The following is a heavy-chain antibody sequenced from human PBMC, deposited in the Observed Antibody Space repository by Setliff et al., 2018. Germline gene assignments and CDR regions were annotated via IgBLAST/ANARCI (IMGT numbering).Heavy chain of an antibody. CDR1: DGSLSTYY. Sequence: TLSLTCTVSDGSLSTYYWSWIRQPPGKGLEFIGYVYYSGTANYSPSLRSRLTISVDTSKNQFSLKLRSVTAADTAVYYCARTGTYRYFDYWGQGALVTVS. CDR3: ARTGTYRYFDY. D-gene: IGHD1-26*01. J-gene: IGHJ4*02. V-gene: IGHV4-59*01. CDR2: VYYSGTA.